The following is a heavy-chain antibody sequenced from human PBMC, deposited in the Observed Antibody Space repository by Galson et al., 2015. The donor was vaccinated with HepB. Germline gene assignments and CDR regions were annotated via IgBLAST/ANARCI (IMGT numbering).Heavy chain of an antibody. CDR1: GFTFSVYY. CDR2: ISSSSNYT. CDR3: ARGMVRGVHNFDY. J-gene: IGHJ4*02. V-gene: IGHV3-11*05. D-gene: IGHD3-10*01. Sequence: SLRDSCPASGFTFSVYYMSWTRQAQGKGLEWVSYISSSSNYTNYADSVKGRFTISKDNAKNSLYLQMNSLRAEDTAVYYCARGMVRGVHNFDYWGQGTLVTVSS.